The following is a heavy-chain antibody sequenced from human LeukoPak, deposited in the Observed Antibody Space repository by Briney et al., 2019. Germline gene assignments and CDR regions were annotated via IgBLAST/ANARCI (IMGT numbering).Heavy chain of an antibody. CDR1: GYTFTNYG. CDR3: ARARYETRIWPKSRYDYYHYMDV. Sequence: ASVKVSCKVSGYTFTNYGISWVRQAPGQRLEWMGWINAGNGNTKYSQEFQDRVTITRDTSASTAYMELSSLRSEDMAVYYCARARYETRIWPKSRYDYYHYMDVWGKGTTVTVSS. J-gene: IGHJ6*03. V-gene: IGHV1-3*03. CDR2: INAGNGNT. D-gene: IGHD3-3*01.